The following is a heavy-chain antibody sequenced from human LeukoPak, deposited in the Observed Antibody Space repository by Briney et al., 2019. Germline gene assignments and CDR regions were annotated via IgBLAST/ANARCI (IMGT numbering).Heavy chain of an antibody. CDR2: ISGSGGST. Sequence: GSLRLSCAASGFTFSSYAMSWVRQAPGKGLEWVSAISGSGGSTYYADSVKGRFTISRDNSKNTLYLQMNSLRAEDTAVYYCAKGNALLGYCSSTSCYYDYYYMDVWGKGTTVTVSS. V-gene: IGHV3-23*01. CDR1: GFTFSSYA. J-gene: IGHJ6*03. CDR3: AKGNALLGYCSSTSCYYDYYYMDV. D-gene: IGHD2-2*01.